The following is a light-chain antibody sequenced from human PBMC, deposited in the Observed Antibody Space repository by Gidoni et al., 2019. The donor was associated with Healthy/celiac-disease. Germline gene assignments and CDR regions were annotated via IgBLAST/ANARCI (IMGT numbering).Light chain of an antibody. CDR1: QSVSSSY. CDR2: GAS. CDR3: QQYGSSPPVYT. Sequence: EIVLTQSPGTLSLFPGERATLSCRASQSVSSSYLAWYQQKPGQAPRLLIYGASSRATGIPDRFSGSGSGTDFTLTISRLEPEDFAVYYCQQYGSSPPVYTFGQGTKLEIK. J-gene: IGKJ2*01. V-gene: IGKV3-20*01.